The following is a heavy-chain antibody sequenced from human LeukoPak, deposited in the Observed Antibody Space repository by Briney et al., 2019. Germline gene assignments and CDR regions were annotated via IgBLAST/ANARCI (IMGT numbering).Heavy chain of an antibody. CDR2: IISKADSYAT. CDR1: GFXFSGSA. V-gene: IGHV3-73*01. Sequence: GSLKLSCAASGFXFSGSAVDWVRQASGKGLEWVGRIISKADSYATGYAASVKGRFTVSRDDSKNTAHLQMNSLKTEDTAVYYCTARGAPTGDTFDVWGQGTMVTVSS. D-gene: IGHD1-26*01. J-gene: IGHJ3*01. CDR3: TARGAPTGDTFDV.